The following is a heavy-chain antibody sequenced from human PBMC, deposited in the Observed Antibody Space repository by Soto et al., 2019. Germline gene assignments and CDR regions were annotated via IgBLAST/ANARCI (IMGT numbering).Heavy chain of an antibody. CDR2: ISGSGGST. CDR1: GFTFSSYA. J-gene: IGHJ4*02. D-gene: IGHD3-10*01. CDR3: AKDIYYYGSGSYYNGAYFDY. Sequence: GGSLRLSCAASGFTFSSYAMSWVRQAPGKGLEWVSAISGSGGSTYYADSVKGRFTISRDNSKNTLYLQMNSLRAEDTAVYYCAKDIYYYGSGSYYNGAYFDYWGQGTLVTVSS. V-gene: IGHV3-23*01.